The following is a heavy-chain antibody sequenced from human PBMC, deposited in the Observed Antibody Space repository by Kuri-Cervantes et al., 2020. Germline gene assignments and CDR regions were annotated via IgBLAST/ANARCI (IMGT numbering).Heavy chain of an antibody. CDR1: GFPFGGFG. D-gene: IGHD6-19*01. CDR2: ISESGGHT. Sequence: GESLKISCAASGFPFGGFGMHWVRQAPGKGLEWVSGISESGGHTYYTESMKGRFIISRDNSKNTLYLQMNSLRTDDTAVYYCARSAFISGWYRSFPYWGQGTLVTVSS. CDR3: ARSAFISGWYRSFPY. V-gene: IGHV3-23*01. J-gene: IGHJ4*02.